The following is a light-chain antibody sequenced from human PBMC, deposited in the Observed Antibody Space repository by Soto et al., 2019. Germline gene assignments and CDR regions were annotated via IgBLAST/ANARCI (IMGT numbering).Light chain of an antibody. CDR3: QQYNNWPET. CDR2: DAS. J-gene: IGKJ1*01. Sequence: EIVMTQSPATLSVSPGERATLSCRASQSVSSNLAWYQQKVGQAPRVLIYDASTRATGIPGRFSGSGSGTEFTLTISSLQSEDFAVYYCQQYNNWPETFGQETKVEIK. V-gene: IGKV3-15*01. CDR1: QSVSSN.